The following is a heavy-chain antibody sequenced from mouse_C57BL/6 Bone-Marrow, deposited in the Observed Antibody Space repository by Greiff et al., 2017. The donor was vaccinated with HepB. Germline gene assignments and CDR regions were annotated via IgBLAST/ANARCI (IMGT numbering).Heavy chain of an antibody. CDR2: ISDGGSYT. V-gene: IGHV5-4*01. D-gene: IGHD2-5*01. CDR3: ARDSNYPYFDY. J-gene: IGHJ2*01. CDR1: GFTFSSYA. Sequence: EVKLMESGGGLVKPGGSLKLSCAASGFTFSSYAMSWVRQTPEKRLEWVATISDGGSYTYYPDNVKGRFTISRDNAKNNLYLQMSHLKSEDTAMYYCARDSNYPYFDYWGQGTTLTVSS.